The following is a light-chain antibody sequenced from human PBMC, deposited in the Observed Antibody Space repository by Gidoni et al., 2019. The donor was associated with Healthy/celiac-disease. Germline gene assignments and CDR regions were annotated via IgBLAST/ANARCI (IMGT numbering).Light chain of an antibody. Sequence: DIQMTQSPSSLSASVGDRVTITCRASQSISSYLNWYQQKPGKAPKLLIYAASILQSGVPSRFSGSGSGTDFTLTISSLQPKDFATFYCQQSYSTPCTFGQGTKVEIK. J-gene: IGKJ1*01. CDR3: QQSYSTPCT. CDR2: AAS. CDR1: QSISSY. V-gene: IGKV1-39*01.